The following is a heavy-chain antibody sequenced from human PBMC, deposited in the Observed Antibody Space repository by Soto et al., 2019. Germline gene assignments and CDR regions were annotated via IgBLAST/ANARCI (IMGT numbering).Heavy chain of an antibody. D-gene: IGHD3-10*01. CDR1: GDSITSGGYY. Sequence: TLSLTCTVSGDSITSGGYYWSWLRQQPGKGLEWIGYIYHSGGASYNPSLRGRAVISIDTSKNQFFLRMNAVTAADTATYYCARDYYGAGSHYYYYGMGVWGQGTTVTVSS. J-gene: IGHJ6*02. CDR3: ARDYYGAGSHYYYYGMGV. CDR2: IYHSGGA. V-gene: IGHV4-31*03.